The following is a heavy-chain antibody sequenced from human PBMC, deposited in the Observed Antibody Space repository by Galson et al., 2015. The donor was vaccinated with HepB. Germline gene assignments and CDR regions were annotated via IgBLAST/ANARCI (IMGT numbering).Heavy chain of an antibody. CDR3: AREGGGQQLVGDLDY. D-gene: IGHD6-13*01. V-gene: IGHV1-3*01. CDR1: GYTFTSYA. Sequence: SVKVSCKASGYTFTSYAMHWVRQAPGQGLEWMGWINAGNGNTNYTQKFQGRVTMTRDTSASTTYMELRSLRPEDTAVYYCAREGGGQQLVGDLDYWGQGTLVTVSS. J-gene: IGHJ4*02. CDR2: INAGNGNT.